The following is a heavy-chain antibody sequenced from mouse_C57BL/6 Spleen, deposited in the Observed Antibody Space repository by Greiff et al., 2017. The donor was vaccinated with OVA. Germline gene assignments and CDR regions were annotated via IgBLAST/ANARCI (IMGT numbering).Heavy chain of an antibody. CDR2: IYPSDSET. CDR3: ARSEAYSSMDY. D-gene: IGHD2-10*01. J-gene: IGHJ4*01. CDR1: GYTFTSYW. V-gene: IGHV1-61*01. Sequence: QVQLQQPGAELVRPGSSVKLSCKASGYTFTSYWMDWVKQRPGQGLEWIGNIYPSDSETHYNQKFKDKATLTVDKSSSTAYMQLSSLTSEDSAVYYCARSEAYSSMDYWGQGTSVTVSS.